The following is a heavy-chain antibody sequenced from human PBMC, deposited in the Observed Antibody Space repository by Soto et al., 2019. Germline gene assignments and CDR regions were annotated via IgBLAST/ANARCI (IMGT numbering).Heavy chain of an antibody. CDR3: AKGGSGSYSNAFDI. V-gene: IGHV4-39*01. D-gene: IGHD3-10*01. CDR2: IYYSGST. Sequence: SETLSLTCTVSGGSISSSSYYWGWIRQPPGKGLEWIGSIYYSGSTYYNPSLKSRVTISVDTSKNQFSLKLGSVTAADTAVYYCAKGGSGSYSNAFDIGGQGTMVTGSS. CDR1: GGSISSSSYY. J-gene: IGHJ3*02.